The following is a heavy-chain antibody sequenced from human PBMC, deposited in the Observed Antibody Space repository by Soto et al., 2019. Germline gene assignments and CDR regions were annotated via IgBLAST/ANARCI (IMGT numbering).Heavy chain of an antibody. V-gene: IGHV1-69*12. Sequence: QVQLVQSGAEVKKPGSSVKVSCKASGGTFSSYAISWVRQDPGQGLEWIGGIIPIFGTANYAQKFQGRVTITADESTSTAYMELSSLRSEDTAVYYCARESRYCSGGSCYFLPGIDYWGQGTLVTVSS. CDR3: ARESRYCSGGSCYFLPGIDY. D-gene: IGHD2-15*01. J-gene: IGHJ4*02. CDR2: IIPIFGTA. CDR1: GGTFSSYA.